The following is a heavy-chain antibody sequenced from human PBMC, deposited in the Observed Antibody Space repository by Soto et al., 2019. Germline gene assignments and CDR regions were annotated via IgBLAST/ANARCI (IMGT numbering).Heavy chain of an antibody. V-gene: IGHV3-74*01. J-gene: IGHJ4*02. D-gene: IGHD6-19*01. CDR2: IDIAGSTT. CDR3: ARDQTVAGPTTFDY. Sequence: LRLSCAASGFTFSNYWMHWVRQTPGKGLVWVSRIDIAGSTTTYADSVKGRFTISRDNAKNTLYLQMNSLRAEDTAVYYCARDQTVAGPTTFDYCGQGTLVTVSS. CDR1: GFTFSNYW.